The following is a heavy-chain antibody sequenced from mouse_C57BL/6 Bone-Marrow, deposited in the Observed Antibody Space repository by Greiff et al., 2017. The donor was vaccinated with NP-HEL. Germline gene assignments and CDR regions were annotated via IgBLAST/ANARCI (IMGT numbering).Heavy chain of an antibody. CDR3: ARAGSSLPFAY. Sequence: EVNVVESGGGLVKPGGSLKLSCAASGFTFSSYAMSWVRQTPEKRLEWVATISDGGSYTYYPDNVKGRFTISRDNAKNNLYLQMSHLKSEDTAMYYCARAGSSLPFAYWGQGTLVTVSA. V-gene: IGHV5-4*03. CDR2: ISDGGSYT. J-gene: IGHJ3*01. D-gene: IGHD2-1*01. CDR1: GFTFSSYA.